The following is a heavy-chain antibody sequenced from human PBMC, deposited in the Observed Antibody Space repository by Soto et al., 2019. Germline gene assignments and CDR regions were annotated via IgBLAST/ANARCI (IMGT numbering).Heavy chain of an antibody. CDR3: ARHLPEYPDWIDY. J-gene: IGHJ4*02. CDR2: IYYSGST. CDR1: GGSISSYY. D-gene: IGHD2-2*02. V-gene: IGHV4-59*08. Sequence: SETLSLTCTVSGGSISSYYWSWIRQPPGKGLEWIGYIYYSGSTNYNPSLKSRVTISVDTSKNQFSLKLSSVTAADTAVYYCARHLPEYPDWIDYWGQGTLVTVSS.